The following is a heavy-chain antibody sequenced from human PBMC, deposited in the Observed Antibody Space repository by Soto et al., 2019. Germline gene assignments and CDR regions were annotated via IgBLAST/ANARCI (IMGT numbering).Heavy chain of an antibody. Sequence: QVQLVESGGGVVQPGRSLRLSCAASGFTFSSYGMHWVRQAPGKGLEWVAVIWYDGSNKYYADSVKGRFTISRDNSKNTLYLKMNSLRAEDTAVYYCVRDMLVRGVITPENYYYYGMDVWGQGTTVTVS. J-gene: IGHJ6*02. V-gene: IGHV3-33*01. D-gene: IGHD3-10*01. CDR3: VRDMLVRGVITPENYYYYGMDV. CDR1: GFTFSSYG. CDR2: IWYDGSNK.